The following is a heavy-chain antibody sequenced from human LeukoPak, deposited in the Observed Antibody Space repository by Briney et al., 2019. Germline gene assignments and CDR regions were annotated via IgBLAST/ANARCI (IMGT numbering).Heavy chain of an antibody. CDR1: RFTFSSYS. D-gene: IGHD2-2*01. CDR2: IRYDGSNK. CDR3: AKDSYRYCSSTSCYAFDI. V-gene: IGHV3-30*02. Sequence: GGSLRLSCAASRFTFSSYSMHWVRQAPGKGLEWVAFIRYDGSNKYYADSVKGRFTISRDNSKNTLYLQMNSLRAEDTAVYYCAKDSYRYCSSTSCYAFDIWGQGTMVTVSS. J-gene: IGHJ3*02.